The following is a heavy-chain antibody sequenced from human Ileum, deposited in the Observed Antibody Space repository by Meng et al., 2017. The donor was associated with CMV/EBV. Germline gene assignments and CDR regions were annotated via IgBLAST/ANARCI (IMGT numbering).Heavy chain of an antibody. CDR1: GGSISSGSYY. Sequence: QGELQGSGPGLVKPSQPLSLTCTVSGGSISSGSYYWSWIRQPAGKGLEWIGRIYTSESTNYNPSLKSRVTISVDTSKNQFSLKLSSVTATDTAVYYCAGGAITGTTEVPFDYWGQGTLVTVSS. J-gene: IGHJ4*02. CDR3: AGGAITGTTEVPFDY. CDR2: IYTSEST. D-gene: IGHD1-20*01. V-gene: IGHV4-61*02.